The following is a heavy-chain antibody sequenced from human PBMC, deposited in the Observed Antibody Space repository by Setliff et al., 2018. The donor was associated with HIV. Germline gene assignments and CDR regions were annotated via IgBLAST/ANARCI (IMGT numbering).Heavy chain of an antibody. D-gene: IGHD6-19*01. CDR2: IHYSGST. Sequence: PSETLSLTCTVSGGSISSSTYYWGWIRQPPGKGLEWIGTIHYSGSTYYNPSLKSRLTISVDTSKNQFSLKLSSVTAADTAVYYCARLYVVADYYFDYWGQGTLVTVSS. V-gene: IGHV4-39*01. CDR1: GGSISSSTYY. CDR3: ARLYVVADYYFDY. J-gene: IGHJ4*02.